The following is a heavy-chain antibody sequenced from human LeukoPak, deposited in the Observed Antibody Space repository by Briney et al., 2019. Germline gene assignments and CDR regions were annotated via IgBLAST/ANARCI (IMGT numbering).Heavy chain of an antibody. CDR2: FDPEDGET. Sequence: ASVKVSCKVSGYTLTELSMHWVRQAPGKGLEWMGGFDPEDGETIYAQKFQGRVTVTEDTSTDTAYMELSSLRSEDTAVYYCATVRPKYSGSYWPYDYWGQGTLVTVSS. V-gene: IGHV1-24*01. CDR3: ATVRPKYSGSYWPYDY. J-gene: IGHJ4*02. D-gene: IGHD1-26*01. CDR1: GYTLTELS.